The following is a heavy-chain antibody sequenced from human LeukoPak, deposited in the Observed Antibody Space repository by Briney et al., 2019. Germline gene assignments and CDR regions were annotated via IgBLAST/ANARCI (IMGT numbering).Heavy chain of an antibody. V-gene: IGHV3-23*01. Sequence: GGSLRLSCAASGFIFRNYAMSWVRQAPGKGLEWVSAITGSGDTTYYADSVKGRFTISRDNSKNTLYVEMNTLRAEDTAVYYRAKWGDYDILTGYYVSDFWGQGTLVTVSS. CDR1: GFIFRNYA. J-gene: IGHJ4*02. CDR3: AKWGDYDILTGYYVSDF. D-gene: IGHD3-9*01. CDR2: ITGSGDTT.